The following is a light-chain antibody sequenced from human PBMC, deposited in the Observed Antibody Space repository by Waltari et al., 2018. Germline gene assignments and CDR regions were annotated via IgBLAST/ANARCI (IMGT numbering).Light chain of an antibody. J-gene: IGKJ2*01. Sequence: DIQMTQSPSTLSASVGDRVTIPCRASQSISSYLAWYQQKSGKAPKLLIYKASSLESEVPSRFSGSGSGTEFALTVSSLQPDDFATYFCQHFNSYPFTFGQGTKLEIK. CDR2: KAS. CDR3: QHFNSYPFT. V-gene: IGKV1-5*03. CDR1: QSISSY.